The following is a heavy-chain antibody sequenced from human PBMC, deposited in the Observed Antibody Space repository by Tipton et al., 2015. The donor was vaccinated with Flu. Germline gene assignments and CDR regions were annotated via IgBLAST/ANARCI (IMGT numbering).Heavy chain of an antibody. Sequence: LRLSCTVSGGSISSGSYYWSWIRQPAGKGLEWIGRVYPSGSANYNPSLKSRVTISVDTSKNQFSLNLSSVTAADTAVYYCARDIRGYSGYTGGDAFDMWGRGIMVFVSS. CDR3: ARDIRGYSGYTGGDAFDM. D-gene: IGHD5-12*01. CDR2: VYPSGSA. CDR1: GGSISSGSYY. V-gene: IGHV4-61*02. J-gene: IGHJ3*02.